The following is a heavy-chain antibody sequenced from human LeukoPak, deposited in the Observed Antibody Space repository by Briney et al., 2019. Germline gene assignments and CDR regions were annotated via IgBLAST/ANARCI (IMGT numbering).Heavy chain of an antibody. CDR2: IIPIFGTA. CDR1: GGTFSSYA. CDR3: AALKQTTVSYNWFDP. D-gene: IGHD4-17*01. J-gene: IGHJ5*02. Sequence: GASVKVSCKASGGTFSSYAISWVRQAPGQGLEWMGGIIPIFGTANYAQKFQGRVTITADKSTSTAYMELSSLRSEDTAVYYCAALKQTTVSYNWFDPWGQGTLVTVSS. V-gene: IGHV1-69*06.